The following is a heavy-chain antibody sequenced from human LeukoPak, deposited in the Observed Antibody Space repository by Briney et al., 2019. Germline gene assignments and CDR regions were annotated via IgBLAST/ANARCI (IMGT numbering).Heavy chain of an antibody. CDR2: MYYSGNT. CDR1: GGSISSGGYY. D-gene: IGHD3-22*01. J-gene: IGHJ3*02. CDR3: ATRYYDGAFDI. Sequence: SQTLYLTCTVSGGSISSGGYYWTWIRQHPGKGLEWIGYMYYSGNTYYNPSLKSRVTISLDTSKNQFSLRLSSVTAADTAVYYCATRYYDGAFDIWGQGTMVTVSS. V-gene: IGHV4-31*03.